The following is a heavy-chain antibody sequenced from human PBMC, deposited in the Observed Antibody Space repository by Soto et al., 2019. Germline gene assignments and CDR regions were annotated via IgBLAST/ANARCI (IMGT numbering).Heavy chain of an antibody. CDR1: GDTFSFYT. J-gene: IGHJ4*02. D-gene: IGHD3-10*01. CDR3: ATSYGSGYRSFDY. V-gene: IGHV1-69*02. Sequence: QVQLVQSGAELKKPGSSVKVSCKASGDTFSFYTINWVRQAPGLGLVSNYAQKFQGRVTMTADKSTSTAYMELRSLRSEDTACYYCATSYGSGYRSFDYWGQGALVTVSS.